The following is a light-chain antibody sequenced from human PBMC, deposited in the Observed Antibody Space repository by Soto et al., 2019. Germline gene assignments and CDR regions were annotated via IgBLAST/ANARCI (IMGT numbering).Light chain of an antibody. CDR2: GAS. CDR3: QQYGSAPWT. Sequence: EIVVTQAPGSLSLSPGERATLSCRASQIVGSSHLAWYQQKPGQAPRLLIYGASSRATGIPDRFSGSGSGTDFTLTISRLEPEDFAVYYCQQYGSAPWTFGQGTKVDIK. J-gene: IGKJ1*01. V-gene: IGKV3-20*01. CDR1: QIVGSSH.